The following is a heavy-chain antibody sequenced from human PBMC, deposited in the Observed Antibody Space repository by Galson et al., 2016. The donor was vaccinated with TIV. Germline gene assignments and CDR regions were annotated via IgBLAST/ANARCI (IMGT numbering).Heavy chain of an antibody. CDR3: ARDRMSPLVGATQDF. V-gene: IGHV1-18*01. J-gene: IGHJ4*02. Sequence: SVKVSCKASGYTFTDYGISWVRQAPGQGLKWMGWISGYSGNTNHAQKFQGRVTMTTNTSTRTAYMELRSPRSDDTAVYYCARDRMSPLVGATQDFWGQGTLVSVSS. CDR2: ISGYSGNT. D-gene: IGHD1-26*01. CDR1: GYTFTDYG.